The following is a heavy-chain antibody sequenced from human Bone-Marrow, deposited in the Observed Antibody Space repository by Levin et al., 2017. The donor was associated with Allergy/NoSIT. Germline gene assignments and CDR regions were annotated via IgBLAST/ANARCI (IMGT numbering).Heavy chain of an antibody. J-gene: IGHJ6*02. Sequence: SVKVSCKASGGTFSSYAISWVRQAPGQGLEWMGGIIPIFGTANYAQKFQGRVTITADESTSTAYMELSSLRSEDTAVYYFARALGPADCSSTSCYSPIYYYYYGMDVWGQGTTVTVSS. CDR3: ARALGPADCSSTSCYSPIYYYYYGMDV. CDR1: GGTFSSYA. CDR2: IIPIFGTA. D-gene: IGHD2-2*02. V-gene: IGHV1-69*13.